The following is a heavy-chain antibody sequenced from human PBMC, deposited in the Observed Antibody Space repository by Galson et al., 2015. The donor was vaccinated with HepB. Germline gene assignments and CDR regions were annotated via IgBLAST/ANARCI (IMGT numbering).Heavy chain of an antibody. D-gene: IGHD3/OR15-3a*01. J-gene: IGHJ4*02. V-gene: IGHV2-5*01. CDR3: ARSLGLVGPDFDY. CDR2: INRNDDK. Sequence: PALVKPTQTLTLTCTFSGFSLRVSGMGVGWIRQPPGKALEWLAFINRNDDKRYNPSLRNRLTVTKDTFKNQVVLRMTNMDPVDTATYYCARSLGLVGPDFDYWGQGTPITVSS. CDR1: GFSLRVSGMG.